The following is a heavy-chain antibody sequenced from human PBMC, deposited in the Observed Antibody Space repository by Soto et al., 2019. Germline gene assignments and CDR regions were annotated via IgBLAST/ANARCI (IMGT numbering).Heavy chain of an antibody. CDR2: IYYSGST. D-gene: IGHD1-26*01. CDR1: GGSISSGDYY. Sequence: SETLSLTCTVSGGSISSGDYYWSWIRQPPGKGLEWIGYIYYSGSTYYNPSLKSRVTISVDTSKNQFSLKLSSVTAADTAVYYCARGGPVPDAFDIWGQGTMVTVSS. J-gene: IGHJ3*02. CDR3: ARGGPVPDAFDI. V-gene: IGHV4-30-4*02.